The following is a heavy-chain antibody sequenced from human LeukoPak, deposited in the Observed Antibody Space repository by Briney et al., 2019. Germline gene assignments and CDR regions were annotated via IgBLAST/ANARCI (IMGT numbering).Heavy chain of an antibody. CDR1: TSNTFTTYW. Sequence: GVLRLSCAASTSNTFTTYWMLWLRQAPGKGLVWVTRINGDGSSISYADSVRGRFTFSRDNSKNTVYLQMNSPRAEDSAVYCCARDADYGIRGYLFDYWGQGTLVTVSS. CDR3: ARDADYGIRGYLFDY. V-gene: IGHV3-74*01. J-gene: IGHJ4*02. D-gene: IGHD3-22*01. CDR2: INGDGSSI.